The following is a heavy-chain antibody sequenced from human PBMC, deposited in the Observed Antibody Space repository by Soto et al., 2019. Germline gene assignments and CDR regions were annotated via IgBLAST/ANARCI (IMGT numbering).Heavy chain of an antibody. Sequence: ASVKVSCKASGYTFTSYDISWARQAPGQGLEWMGWISAHNSNTKYAQKFQGRVTMTTDTSTSTAYMELRSLRSDDTAVYYCARAPYSSSSAYYYGMDVWGQGTTVTVSS. CDR1: GYTFTSYD. J-gene: IGHJ6*02. CDR3: ARAPYSSSSAYYYGMDV. V-gene: IGHV1-18*01. CDR2: ISAHNSNT. D-gene: IGHD6-6*01.